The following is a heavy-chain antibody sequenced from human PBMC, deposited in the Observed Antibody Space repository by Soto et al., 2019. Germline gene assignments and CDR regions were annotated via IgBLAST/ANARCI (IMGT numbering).Heavy chain of an antibody. CDR2: IYYSGST. CDR1: GDSISSGGYY. V-gene: IGHV4-31*03. D-gene: IGHD2-2*02. J-gene: IGHJ4*02. CDR3: ASFSDRLTPATVLY. Sequence: TLSLTCTVSGDSISSGGYYWTWIRQHPGKGLEWIGYIYYSGSTFYDPSLKSRLTISVDTSKNQFSLKLTSVTAADTAVYYCASFSDRLTPATVLYWGQG.